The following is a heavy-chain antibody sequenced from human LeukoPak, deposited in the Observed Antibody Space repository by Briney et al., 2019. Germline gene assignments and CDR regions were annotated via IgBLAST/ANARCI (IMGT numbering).Heavy chain of an antibody. D-gene: IGHD5-18*01. CDR3: ARAGYSYGAYYFDY. J-gene: IGHJ4*02. CDR2: IYASGTT. V-gene: IGHV4-61*02. CDR1: GGSISSGSDY. Sequence: SETLSLTCTVSGGSISSGSDYWSWIRQPAGKGLECIGRIYASGTTNYNPSLKRRITMSVDTSKNQFSLNLTSVTAADTAVYYCARAGYSYGAYYFDYWGQGTLVTVSS.